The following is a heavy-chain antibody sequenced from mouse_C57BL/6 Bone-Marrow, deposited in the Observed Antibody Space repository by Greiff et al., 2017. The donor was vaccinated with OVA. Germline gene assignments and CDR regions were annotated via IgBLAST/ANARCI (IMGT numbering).Heavy chain of an antibody. CDR1: GYTFTSYW. Sequence: VQLQQPGAELVMPGASVKLSCKASGYTFTSYWMHWVKQRPGQGLEWIGEIDPSDSYTNYNPKFQGKSTLTVDNSSSTAYLQLSSLTSEDSAVYDSARGSYYFDYWGQGTTLTVSS. CDR3: ARGSYYFDY. J-gene: IGHJ2*01. V-gene: IGHV1-69*01. CDR2: IDPSDSYT.